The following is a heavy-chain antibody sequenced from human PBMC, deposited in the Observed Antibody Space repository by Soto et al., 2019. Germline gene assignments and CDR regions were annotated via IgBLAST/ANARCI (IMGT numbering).Heavy chain of an antibody. V-gene: IGHV3-7*01. CDR2: INIDGTTT. J-gene: IGHJ6*02. CDR3: ARVGISGKRNAMDV. D-gene: IGHD1-20*01. Sequence: GRSLRLSCAVSGFSFSSSWMTCVRQAPGNGLEWLANINIDGTTTNYADSVKGRFTISRDGATNTLYLQMNSLRAEGTAVYFCARVGISGKRNAMDVWGQGTSVPSP. CDR1: GFSFSSSW.